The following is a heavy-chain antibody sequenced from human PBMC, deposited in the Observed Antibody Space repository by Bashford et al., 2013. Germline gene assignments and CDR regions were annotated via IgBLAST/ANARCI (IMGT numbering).Heavy chain of an antibody. CDR3: ARVCRKWASGAKRGGYDAFDI. V-gene: IGHV1-69*04. J-gene: IGHJ3*02. D-gene: IGHD2-15*01. CDR1: GGTFSSYA. CDR2: IIPILGIA. Sequence: SVKVSCKASGGTFSSYAISWVRQAPGQGLEWMGRIIPILGIANYAQKFQGRVTITADKSTSTAYMELSSLRSEDTAVYYCARVCRKWASGAKRGGYDAFDIWGQGTMVTVSS.